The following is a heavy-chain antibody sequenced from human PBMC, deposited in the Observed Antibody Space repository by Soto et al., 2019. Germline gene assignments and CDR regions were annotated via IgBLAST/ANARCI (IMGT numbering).Heavy chain of an antibody. V-gene: IGHV1-8*02. J-gene: IGHJ4*02. CDR2: MNPNSGNT. CDR3: ARGGVFFFAAPTNPFDY. Sequence: ASVKVSCKASGYTFTGYYMHWVRQATGQGLEWMGWMNPNSGNTGYAQKFQGRVTMTRNTSISTAYMELSSLRSEDTAVYYCARGGVFFFAAPTNPFDYWGQGTLVTVSS. CDR1: GYTFTGYY. D-gene: IGHD3-10*01.